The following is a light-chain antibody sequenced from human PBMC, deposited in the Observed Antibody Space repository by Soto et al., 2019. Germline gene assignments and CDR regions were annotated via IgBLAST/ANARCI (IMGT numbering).Light chain of an antibody. J-gene: IGLJ2*01. V-gene: IGLV2-8*01. Sequence: QSALTQPPSASGSPGQPVTISCTGTSSDVGGSNYVSWYQQHPGKAPKAMIYEVSKRRSGVPDRFSGSKSGNTASLTVSGLQAEDEADYYCASYAVNSGLLFDRGTKLTVL. CDR3: ASYAVNSGLL. CDR1: SSDVGGSNY. CDR2: EVS.